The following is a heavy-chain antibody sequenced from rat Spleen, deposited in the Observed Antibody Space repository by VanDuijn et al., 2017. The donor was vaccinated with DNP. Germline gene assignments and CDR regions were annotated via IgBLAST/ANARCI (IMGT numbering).Heavy chain of an antibody. CDR3: ATTEGID. CDR2: IIYDGSRT. D-gene: IGHD1-11*01. J-gene: IGHJ2*01. CDR1: GFSFSDSA. V-gene: IGHV5S10*01. Sequence: EVQLVESGGGVVQPGKSLKLSCAASGFSFSDSAMAWVRQSPKMGLEWVATIIYDGSRTYYRDSVKGRFTISRDNAKSTLYLQMDSLRSEDTATYYCATTEGIDWGQGVMVTVSS.